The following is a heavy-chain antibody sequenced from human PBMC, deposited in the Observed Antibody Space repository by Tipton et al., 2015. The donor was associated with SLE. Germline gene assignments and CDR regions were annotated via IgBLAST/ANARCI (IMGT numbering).Heavy chain of an antibody. J-gene: IGHJ3*02. CDR2: IYYSGTT. CDR3: ARDDPTGDAFDI. V-gene: IGHV4-59*01. CDR1: GGSISRYY. D-gene: IGHD4-17*01. Sequence: TLSLTCTVSGGSISRYYWSWIRQPPGKGLEWIGYIYYSGTTNYNPSLQSRVTISVDTSKNQFSLKLSSVTAADTAVYYCARDDPTGDAFDIWGQGTMVTVSS.